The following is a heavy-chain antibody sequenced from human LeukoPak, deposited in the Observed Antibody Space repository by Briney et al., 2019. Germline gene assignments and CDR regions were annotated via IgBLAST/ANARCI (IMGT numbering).Heavy chain of an antibody. V-gene: IGHV4-4*07. D-gene: IGHD2-15*01. Sequence: SETLSLTCTVSGNSISNYYWTWIRQPAGKGLEWIGRIYITGSTNYNPSLKSRVTMSLDTSKNQFSLKLTSVTAADTAVYYCARAVVVATTLAWLDPWGQGTLVTVSA. CDR3: ARAVVVATTLAWLDP. J-gene: IGHJ5*02. CDR1: GNSISNYY. CDR2: IYITGST.